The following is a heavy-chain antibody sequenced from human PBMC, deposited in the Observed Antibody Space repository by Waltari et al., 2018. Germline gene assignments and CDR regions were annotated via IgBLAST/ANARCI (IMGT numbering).Heavy chain of an antibody. J-gene: IGHJ3*02. Sequence: QVQLQESGPGLVKPSETLSLTCTVSGGSISSYYWSWIRQPPGKGLEWIGYIYYSGSTNYNPALKSRVTISVDTSKNQFSLKLSSVTAADTAVYYCARESNRFTTRDAFDIWGQGTMVTVSS. CDR1: GGSISSYY. V-gene: IGHV4-59*01. D-gene: IGHD3-3*01. CDR3: ARESNRFTTRDAFDI. CDR2: IYYSGST.